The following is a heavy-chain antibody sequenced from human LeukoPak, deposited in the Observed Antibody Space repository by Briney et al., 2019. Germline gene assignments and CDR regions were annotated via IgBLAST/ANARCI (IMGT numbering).Heavy chain of an antibody. D-gene: IGHD3-10*02. V-gene: IGHV3-48*03. CDR1: GFTFSSYE. Sequence: GGSLRLSCAASGFTFSSYEMNWVSQAPGKGLEWVSYISSSGSTIYYADSVKGQFTISRDNAKNSLYLQMNSLRAEDTAVYYCAELGITMIGGVWGKGTTVTISS. CDR2: ISSSGSTI. CDR3: AELGITMIGGV. J-gene: IGHJ6*04.